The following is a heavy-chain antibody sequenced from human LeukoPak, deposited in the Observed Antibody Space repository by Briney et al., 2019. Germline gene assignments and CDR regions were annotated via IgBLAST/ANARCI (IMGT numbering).Heavy chain of an antibody. D-gene: IGHD6-19*01. CDR1: GFTVSSNY. CDR3: ARKQWLGPIDY. J-gene: IGHJ4*02. Sequence: GGSLRLSCAASGFTVSSNYMSWVRQASGKGLEWVSVIYSGGSGGSTYYADSVKGRFTISRDNSKNTLYLQMNSLRAEDTAVYYCARKQWLGPIDYWGQGTLVTVSS. CDR2: IYSGGSGGST. V-gene: IGHV3-66*01.